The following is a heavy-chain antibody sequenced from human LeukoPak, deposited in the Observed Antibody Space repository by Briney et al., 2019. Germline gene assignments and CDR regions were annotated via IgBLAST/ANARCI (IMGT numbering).Heavy chain of an antibody. CDR2: IYYSGST. D-gene: IGHD3-22*01. J-gene: IGHJ4*02. Sequence: SETLSLTCAVYGGSFSGYYWSWIRQPPGKGLEWIGYIYYSGSTNYNPSLKSRVTISVDTSKNQFSLKLSSVTAADTAVYYCARVAYYYDSSGYYDVYYFDYWGQGTLVTVSS. CDR1: GGSFSGYY. CDR3: ARVAYYYDSSGYYDVYYFDY. V-gene: IGHV4-59*01.